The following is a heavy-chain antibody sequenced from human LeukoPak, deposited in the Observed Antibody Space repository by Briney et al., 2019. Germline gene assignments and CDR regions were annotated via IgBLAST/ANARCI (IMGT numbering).Heavy chain of an antibody. D-gene: IGHD3-22*01. J-gene: IGHJ4*02. CDR2: ISSSSSTI. CDR3: ARGNVYYYDSSPMGYFDY. Sequence: GGSLRLSCAASGFTFSSYSMNWVRQAPGKGLEWVSYISSSSSTIYYADSVKGRFTISRDNAKNSLYLQMNSLRAEDTAVYYCARGNVYYYDSSPMGYFDYWGQGTLVTVSS. CDR1: GFTFSSYS. V-gene: IGHV3-48*01.